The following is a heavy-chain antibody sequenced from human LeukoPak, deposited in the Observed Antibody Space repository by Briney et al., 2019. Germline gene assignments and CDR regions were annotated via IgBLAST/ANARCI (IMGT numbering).Heavy chain of an antibody. V-gene: IGHV3-74*01. Sequence: GGSLRLSCAASGFTFSNSWMYWVRQTPDKGLVWVSRIKYDGSSTVYADSVKGRFTISRDNAKNTLDLQMNSLRAEDTAVYYCARGGPYSSSSLDYWGQGTLVSVSS. J-gene: IGHJ4*02. CDR1: GFTFSNSW. CDR3: ARGGPYSSSSLDY. CDR2: IKYDGSST. D-gene: IGHD6-6*01.